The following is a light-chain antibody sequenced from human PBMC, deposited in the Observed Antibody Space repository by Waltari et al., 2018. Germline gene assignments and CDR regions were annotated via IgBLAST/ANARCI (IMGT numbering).Light chain of an antibody. Sequence: EIVLTQSPGSLSSSPGERVTLSCRASQSVSRSLAWYQQKPGQAPRLRIFGASNSATGIPDRFSGSGSETDFSLTISRLEPEDFAVYYCQHYVRLPATFGRGTKVEIK. CDR3: QHYVRLPAT. V-gene: IGKV3-20*01. CDR1: QSVSRS. J-gene: IGKJ1*01. CDR2: GAS.